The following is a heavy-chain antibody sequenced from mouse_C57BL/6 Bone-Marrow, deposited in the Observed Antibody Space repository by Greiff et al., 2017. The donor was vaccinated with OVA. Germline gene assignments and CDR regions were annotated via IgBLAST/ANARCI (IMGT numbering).Heavy chain of an antibody. Sequence: EVKLQESGGGLVKPGGSLKLSCAASGFTFSSYAMSWVRQTPEKRLEWVATISDGGSYTYYPDNVKGRFTISRDNAKNNLYLQMSHLKSEDTAMYYCASPYDYGGYWYFDVWGTGTTVTVSS. D-gene: IGHD2-4*01. J-gene: IGHJ1*03. CDR2: ISDGGSYT. CDR3: ASPYDYGGYWYFDV. V-gene: IGHV5-4*03. CDR1: GFTFSSYA.